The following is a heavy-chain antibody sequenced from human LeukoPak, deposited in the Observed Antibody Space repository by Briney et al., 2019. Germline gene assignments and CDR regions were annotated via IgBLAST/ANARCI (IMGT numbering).Heavy chain of an antibody. V-gene: IGHV3-66*01. D-gene: IGHD4-17*01. J-gene: IGHJ4*02. CDR3: ARGGITDYGDYSSFDY. Sequence: GGSLRLSCVASGFSVSNYCMSWVRQAPGKGLEWVSVISTGGGTSYTDSVKGRFAFSRDNSKNTLFLQMNSLRAEDTAVYYCARGGITDYGDYSSFDYWGQGTLLTVSS. CDR2: ISTGGGT. CDR1: GFSVSNYC.